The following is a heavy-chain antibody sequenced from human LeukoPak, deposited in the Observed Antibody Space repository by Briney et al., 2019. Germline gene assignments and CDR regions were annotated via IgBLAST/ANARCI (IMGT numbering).Heavy chain of an antibody. V-gene: IGHV4-59*01. J-gene: IGHJ4*02. CDR1: GASISNYC. CDR3: ARHYSSDPFDY. Sequence: PSETLSLTGAVSGASISNYCWSWIRQPPGKGLEWIGYIDYSGSTNYSPSLKSRVTISLDTSTNQFSLKLSSVTAADTAAYYCARHYSSDPFDYWGQGTLVTVSS. D-gene: IGHD6-19*01. CDR2: IDYSGST.